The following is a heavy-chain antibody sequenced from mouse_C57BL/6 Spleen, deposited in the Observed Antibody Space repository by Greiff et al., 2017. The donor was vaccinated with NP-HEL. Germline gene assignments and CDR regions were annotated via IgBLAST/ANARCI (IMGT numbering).Heavy chain of an antibody. CDR2: IDPEDGDT. J-gene: IGHJ4*01. D-gene: IGHD1-1*01. CDR1: GFNIKDYY. CDR3: TANYYGSSYAMDY. Sequence: VQLQQSGAELVRPGASVKLSCTASGFNIKDYYMHWVKQRPEQGLEWIGRIDPEDGDTEYAPKFQGKATMTADTSSNTAYLQLSSLTSEDTAVYYGTANYYGSSYAMDYWGQGTSVTVSS. V-gene: IGHV14-1*01.